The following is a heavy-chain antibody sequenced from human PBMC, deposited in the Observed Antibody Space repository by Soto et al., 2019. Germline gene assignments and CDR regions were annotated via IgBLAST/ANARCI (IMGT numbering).Heavy chain of an antibody. CDR2: ISAYNGNT. V-gene: IGHV1-18*01. CDR3: ARDLDGSGSYYTDY. Sequence: ASVKVSCKASGYMFVKYGINWLRQAPGQGLEGMGWISAYNGNTKYAQNRQGRVTMTTDASPSTAYMEMRSLRSDDTAVYYCARDLDGSGSYYTDYWGPGTLVTVSS. J-gene: IGHJ4*02. CDR1: GYMFVKYG. D-gene: IGHD3-10*01.